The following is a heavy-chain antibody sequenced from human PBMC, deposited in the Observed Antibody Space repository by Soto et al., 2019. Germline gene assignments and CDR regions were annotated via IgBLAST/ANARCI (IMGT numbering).Heavy chain of an antibody. V-gene: IGHV4-4*02. J-gene: IGHJ4*02. CDR3: ARGGGYSSSWQFDY. CDR1: GGSISSSNW. CDR2: IYHSGST. D-gene: IGHD6-13*01. Sequence: PSETLSLTCAVSGGSISSSNWWSWVRQPPGKGLEWIGEIYHSGSTNYNPSLKSRVTISVDKSKNQLSLKLSSVTAADTAVHYCARGGGYSSSWQFDYWGQGTLVTVSS.